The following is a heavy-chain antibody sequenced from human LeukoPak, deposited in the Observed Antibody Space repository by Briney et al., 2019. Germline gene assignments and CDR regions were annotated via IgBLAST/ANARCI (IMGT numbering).Heavy chain of an antibody. CDR3: ARNELLWFGMGWYFDL. D-gene: IGHD3-10*01. V-gene: IGHV3-30*07. J-gene: IGHJ2*01. CDR2: ISYDGSNK. CDR1: GFTFSSYA. Sequence: PGGSLRLSCAASGFTFSSYAMHWVRQAPGKGLEWVAVISYDGSNKYYADSVKGRFTISRDNAKNSLYLQMNSLRAEDTAVYYCARNELLWFGMGWYFDLWGRGTLVTVSS.